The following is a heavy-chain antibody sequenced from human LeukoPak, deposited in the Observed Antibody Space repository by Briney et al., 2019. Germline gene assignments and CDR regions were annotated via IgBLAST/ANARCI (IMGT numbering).Heavy chain of an antibody. J-gene: IGHJ4*02. D-gene: IGHD3-10*01. CDR1: GGSISSYY. CDR3: AKEGLIQGVIDY. Sequence: KPSETLSLTCTVSGGSISSYYWSWIRQPAGKGLEWIGHIYISGSTNYNPSLKSRVTMSLDTSKNQFSLKLNSVTAADTAVYYCAKEGLIQGVIDYWGQGALVTVST. V-gene: IGHV4-4*07. CDR2: IYISGST.